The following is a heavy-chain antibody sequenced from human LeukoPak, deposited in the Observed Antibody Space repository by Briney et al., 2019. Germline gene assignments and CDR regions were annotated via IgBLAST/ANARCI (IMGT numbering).Heavy chain of an antibody. J-gene: IGHJ5*02. Sequence: EASETPSLTCTVSGGSISSGGYYWSWIRQHPGKGLEWIGYIYYSGSTYYNPSLKSRVTISVDTSKNQFSLKLSSVTAADTAVYYCARDRRPAVAGIEMGFDPWGQGTLVTVSS. CDR3: ARDRRPAVAGIEMGFDP. V-gene: IGHV4-31*03. D-gene: IGHD6-19*01. CDR2: IYYSGST. CDR1: GGSISSGGYY.